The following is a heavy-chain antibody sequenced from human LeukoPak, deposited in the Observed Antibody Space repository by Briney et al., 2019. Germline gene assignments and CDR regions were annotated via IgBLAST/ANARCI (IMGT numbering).Heavy chain of an antibody. CDR3: ARLYCSSTSCLLLDY. V-gene: IGHV1-18*01. J-gene: IGHJ4*02. CDR1: GYTFTSYG. Sequence: ASVKVSCKASGYTFTSYGISWVRQAPGQGLEWMGWISAYNGNTNYAQKLQGRVTMTTDTSTSTAYMELRSLRSDDTAVYYCARLYCSSTSCLLLDYWGQVTLVTVSS. CDR2: ISAYNGNT. D-gene: IGHD2-2*01.